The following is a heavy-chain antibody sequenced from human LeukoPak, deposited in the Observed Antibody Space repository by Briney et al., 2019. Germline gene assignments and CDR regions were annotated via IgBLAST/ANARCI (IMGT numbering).Heavy chain of an antibody. J-gene: IGHJ4*02. CDR2: IGSSGRPT. V-gene: IGHV3-48*03. CDR3: ARRGDRSQLDY. Sequence: GGSLRLSCAASGFTFSSYEMKWVRQAPGKGLEWLSYIGSSGRPTYYADSVKGRFTISRDNAKNSLYLDMNSLRPEDTAVYYCARRGDRSQLDYWGQGTLVTVSS. CDR1: GFTFSSYE.